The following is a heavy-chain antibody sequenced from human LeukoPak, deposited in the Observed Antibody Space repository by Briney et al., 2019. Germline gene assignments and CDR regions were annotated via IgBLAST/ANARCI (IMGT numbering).Heavy chain of an antibody. J-gene: IGHJ6*04. CDR1: GFIFDENG. V-gene: IGHV3-20*04. Sequence: GGSLRLSCAASGFIFDENGMSWVRQAPGKGLEWVSGINWNGGSTGYADSVKGRFTISRDNAKNSLYLQMNSLRAEDTAVYYCAELGITMIGGVWGKGTTVTISS. CDR2: INWNGGST. D-gene: IGHD3-10*02. CDR3: AELGITMIGGV.